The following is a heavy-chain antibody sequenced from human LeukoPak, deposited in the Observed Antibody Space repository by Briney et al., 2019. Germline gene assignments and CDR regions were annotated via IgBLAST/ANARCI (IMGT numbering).Heavy chain of an antibody. CDR2: ISSSSSTI. J-gene: IGHJ4*02. V-gene: IGHV3-48*01. Sequence: GGSLRLFCAASGFTFSSYSMNWVRQAPGKGLEWVSYISSSSSTIYYADSVKGRFTISRDNAKNSLYLQMNSLRAEDTAVYYCARVAGTMVRGVITYYFDYWGQGTLVTVSS. CDR3: ARVAGTMVRGVITYYFDY. D-gene: IGHD3-10*01. CDR1: GFTFSSYS.